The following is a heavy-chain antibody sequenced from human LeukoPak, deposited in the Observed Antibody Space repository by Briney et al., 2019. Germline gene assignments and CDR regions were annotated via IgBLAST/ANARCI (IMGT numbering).Heavy chain of an antibody. CDR2: INPSGGST. CDR1: GYTFISYY. CDR3: ARGYSDFDY. D-gene: IGHD2-15*01. J-gene: IGHJ4*02. Sequence: ASVKVSCEASGYTFISYYMNWVRQAPGQGLEWMGIINPSGGSTSYGQKFQGRVAMTRDTSTSTVYMELYSLRSEDTAIYYCARGYSDFDYWGQGTLVTVSS. V-gene: IGHV1-46*01.